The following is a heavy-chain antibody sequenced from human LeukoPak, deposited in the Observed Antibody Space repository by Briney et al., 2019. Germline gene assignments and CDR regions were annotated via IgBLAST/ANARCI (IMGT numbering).Heavy chain of an antibody. CDR1: GFTFSSYS. CDR3: ARASVLYYYDSSGAFDI. CDR2: ISSSSSYI. D-gene: IGHD3-22*01. V-gene: IGHV3-21*01. J-gene: IGHJ3*02. Sequence: GGSLRLSCAASGFTFSSYSMNWVRQAPGKGLEWVSSISSSSSYIYYADSVKGRFTISRDNAKNSLYLQVNSLRAEDTAVYYCARASVLYYYDSSGAFDIWGQGTMVTVSS.